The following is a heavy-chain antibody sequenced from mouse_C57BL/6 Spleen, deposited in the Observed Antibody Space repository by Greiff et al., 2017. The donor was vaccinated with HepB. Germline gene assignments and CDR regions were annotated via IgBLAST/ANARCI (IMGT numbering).Heavy chain of an antibody. V-gene: IGHV1-63*01. Sequence: VKLMESGAELVRPGTSVKMSCKASGYTFTNYWIGWAKQRPGHGLEWIGDIYPGGGYTNYNEKFKGKATLTADKSSSTAYMQFSSLTSEDSAIYYCARAIYYDQYFDYWGQGTTLTVSS. CDR1: GYTFTNYW. J-gene: IGHJ2*01. D-gene: IGHD2-4*01. CDR2: IYPGGGYT. CDR3: ARAIYYDQYFDY.